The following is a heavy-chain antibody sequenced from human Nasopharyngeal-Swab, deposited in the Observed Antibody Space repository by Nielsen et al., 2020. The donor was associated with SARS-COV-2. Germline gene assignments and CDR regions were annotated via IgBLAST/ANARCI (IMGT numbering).Heavy chain of an antibody. CDR3: AKDDVVRDDAFDI. CDR2: ISASGGST. D-gene: IGHD3-10*01. V-gene: IGHV3-23*01. CDR1: GFTFNIYA. Sequence: GESLKISCAASGFTFNIYAMAWVRRTPGRGLQWVSGISASGGSTYYTDSVKGRFAVSRDNSRNTLYLQMHSLRVEDTALYYCAKDDVVRDDAFDIWGQGTMVTVSS. J-gene: IGHJ3*02.